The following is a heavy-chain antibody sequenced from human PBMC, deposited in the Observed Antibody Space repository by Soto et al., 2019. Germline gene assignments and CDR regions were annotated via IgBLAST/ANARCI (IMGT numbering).Heavy chain of an antibody. Sequence: QVHLVQSGAEVKQPGSSVKVSCKASGGTFSTYTITWLRQAPGQGPEWMGRIIPVLGIANYAQKFQGRITITADKYPSTAYRELSSLRSEDTAVFYSAIPDNPNIDPRRDFFDYWGQGTLVTVSS. CDR2: IIPVLGIA. CDR1: GGTFSTYT. D-gene: IGHD5-12*01. V-gene: IGHV1-69*02. J-gene: IGHJ4*02. CDR3: AIPDNPNIDPRRDFFDY.